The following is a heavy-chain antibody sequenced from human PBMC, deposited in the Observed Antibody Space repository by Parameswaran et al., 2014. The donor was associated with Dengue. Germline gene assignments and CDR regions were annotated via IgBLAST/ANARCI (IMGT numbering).Heavy chain of an antibody. D-gene: IGHD6-13*01. CDR3: ARDLGIAAAGTFLYYYYGMDV. CDR2: INPSGGST. V-gene: IGHV1-46*01. Sequence: VRQMPGKGLEWMGIINPSGGSTSYAQKFQGRVTMTRDTSTSTVYMELSSLRSEDTAVYYCARDLGIAAAGTFLYYYYGMDVWGQGTTVTVSS. J-gene: IGHJ6*02.